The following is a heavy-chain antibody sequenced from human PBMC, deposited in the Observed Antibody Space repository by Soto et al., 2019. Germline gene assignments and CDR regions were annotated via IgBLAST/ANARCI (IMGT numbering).Heavy chain of an antibody. Sequence: GGSLRLSCAASGFTFSSYWMSWVPQAPGKGLEWVANIKQDGSEKYYVDSVKGRFTISRDNAKNSLYLQMNSLRAEDTAVYYCARNLNWGRLYAFDIWGQGTMVTVSS. V-gene: IGHV3-7*01. J-gene: IGHJ3*02. CDR3: ARNLNWGRLYAFDI. CDR1: GFTFSSYW. CDR2: IKQDGSEK. D-gene: IGHD7-27*01.